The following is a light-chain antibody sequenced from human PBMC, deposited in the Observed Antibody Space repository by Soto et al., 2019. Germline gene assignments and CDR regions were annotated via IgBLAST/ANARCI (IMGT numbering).Light chain of an antibody. CDR1: SSNIGSNY. Sequence: QSVLTQPPSASGTPGQRVTISCSGSSSNIGSNYVYWYQQLQGTAPKLLIYRNDQRPSGVPDRFSGSKSGTSASLAISGLRSDDEADYYCAAWDDSLSGVVFGGGTKVTVL. V-gene: IGLV1-47*01. CDR3: AAWDDSLSGVV. J-gene: IGLJ3*02. CDR2: RND.